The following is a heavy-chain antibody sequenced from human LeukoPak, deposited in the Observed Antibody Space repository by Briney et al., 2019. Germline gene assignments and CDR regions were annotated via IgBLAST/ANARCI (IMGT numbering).Heavy chain of an antibody. D-gene: IGHD3-16*02. CDR2: MNPNSGNT. CDR3: ARGGRMITFGGVIVAFDY. J-gene: IGHJ4*02. CDR1: GYTFTSYD. V-gene: IGHV1-8*01. Sequence: ASVKVSYKASGYTFTSYDINWVRQATGQGLEWMGWMNPNSGNTGYAQKFQGRVTMTRNTSISTAYMELSSLRSEDTAVYYCARGGRMITFGGVIVAFDYWGQGTLVTVSS.